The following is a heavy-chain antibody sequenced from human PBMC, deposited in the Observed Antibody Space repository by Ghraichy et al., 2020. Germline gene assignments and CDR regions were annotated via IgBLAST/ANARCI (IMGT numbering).Heavy chain of an antibody. CDR3: VRGRKYAFTSAFYFDN. CDR1: GFTFATYD. J-gene: IGHJ4*02. V-gene: IGHV3-13*04. D-gene: IGHD2-8*01. CDR2: VRTSADT. Sequence: SCAASGFTFATYDMHWVRQAKGRGLEWVSTVRTSADTYYPDSVKGRFSISRENAENSLYLQMNSLRVGDTAVYYCVRGRKYAFTSAFYFDNWGRGTLVTVSS.